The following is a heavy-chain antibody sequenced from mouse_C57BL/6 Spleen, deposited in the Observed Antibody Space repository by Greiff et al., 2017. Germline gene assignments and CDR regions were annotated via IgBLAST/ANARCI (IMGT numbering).Heavy chain of an antibody. V-gene: IGHV14-1*01. J-gene: IGHJ2*01. CDR1: GFNIKDYY. CDR2: IDPEDGDT. D-gene: IGHD2-1*01. CDR3: TTDGNYSHYFDY. Sequence: VQLQQSGAELVRPGASVKLSCTASGFNIKDYYMHWVKQRPEQGLEWIGRIDPEDGDTEYAPKFQGKATMTADTSSNTAYLQLSSLTSEDTAVDYCTTDGNYSHYFDYWGQGTTLTVSS.